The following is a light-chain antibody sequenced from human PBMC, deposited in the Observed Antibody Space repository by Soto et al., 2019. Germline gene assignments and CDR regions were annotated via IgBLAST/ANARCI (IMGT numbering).Light chain of an antibody. V-gene: IGKV3-11*01. Sequence: DIVLTQSPATLSLSPGERATLSCRASQSVRSYLGWYQQRPGQAPRLLIYDASNRATGIPARFSGSGSGTDITLTISSLEAEDFAVYYCKQGGTFGQGTRLEIK. CDR1: QSVRSY. J-gene: IGKJ5*01. CDR2: DAS. CDR3: KQGGT.